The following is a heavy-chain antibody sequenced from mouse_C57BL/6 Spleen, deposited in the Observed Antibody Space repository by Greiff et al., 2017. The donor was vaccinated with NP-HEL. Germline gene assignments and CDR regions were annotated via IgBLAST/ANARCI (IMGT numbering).Heavy chain of an antibody. V-gene: IGHV2-2*01. CDR1: GFSLTSYG. J-gene: IGHJ4*01. CDR3: ARNHYGSSPIYAMDY. D-gene: IGHD1-1*01. Sequence: QVQLKESGPGLVQPSQSLSITCTVSGFSLTSYGVHWVRQSPGKGLEWLGVIWSGGSTDYNAAFISRLSISKDNSKSQVFFKMNSLQADDTAIYYCARNHYGSSPIYAMDYWGQGTSVTVSS. CDR2: IWSGGST.